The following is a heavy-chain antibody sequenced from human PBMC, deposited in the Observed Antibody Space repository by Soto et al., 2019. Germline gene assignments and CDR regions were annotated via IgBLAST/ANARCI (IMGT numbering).Heavy chain of an antibody. J-gene: IGHJ5*02. CDR3: ARGDRYSGSFSDYFDP. Sequence: PSETLSLTCAVSGGSIDSGGYSWTWIRQPPGKGLEWIGYIYHSGTTYYNPSLKRRVTISVDKSRNQFSVRLTSVTAADTAVYFCARGDRYSGSFSDYFDPWGQGTLVTVSS. D-gene: IGHD1-26*01. CDR1: GGSIDSGGYS. CDR2: IYHSGTT. V-gene: IGHV4-30-2*01.